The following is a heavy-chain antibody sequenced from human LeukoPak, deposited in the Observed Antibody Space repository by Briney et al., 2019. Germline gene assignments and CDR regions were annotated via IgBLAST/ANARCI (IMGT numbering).Heavy chain of an antibody. CDR1: GFTVSSNY. Sequence: GGSLRLSCAASGFTVSSNYMSWVRQVPGKGLEWVSVFYSSGSTYYADSVKGRFNISRDDSKNTLFLHMNRLRAEDTAVYYCSSRRAEAHTIYFPHWGQGTLVTVSS. D-gene: IGHD3-3*01. J-gene: IGHJ1*01. CDR3: SSRRAEAHTIYFPH. CDR2: FYSSGST. V-gene: IGHV3-66*01.